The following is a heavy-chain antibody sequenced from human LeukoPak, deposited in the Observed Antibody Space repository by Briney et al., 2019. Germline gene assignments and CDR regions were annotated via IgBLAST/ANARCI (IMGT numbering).Heavy chain of an antibody. CDR1: GLPFRNHG. CDR2: IRNDGSDK. V-gene: IGHV3-30*02. Sequence: GGALRLSCATAGLPFRNHGMHWGRQAPGKGLGRVTFIRNDGSDKYYADSVKGRFTISRDNSKNTLYLQMNTLRAEDTAVYYCAKDKGVVAFDIWGQGTMVTVSS. D-gene: IGHD2-15*01. CDR3: AKDKGVVAFDI. J-gene: IGHJ3*02.